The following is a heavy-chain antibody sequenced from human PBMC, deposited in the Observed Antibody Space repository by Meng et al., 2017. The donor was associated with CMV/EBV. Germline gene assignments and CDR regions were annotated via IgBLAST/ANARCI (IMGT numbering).Heavy chain of an antibody. J-gene: IGHJ6*02. Sequence: GGSLRLSCAASGFTFSSYSMNWVRQAPGKGLEWVSSISSSSSYIYYADSVKGRFTISRDNAKNSLYLQMNSLRAEDTAVYYCARDKYDSSGYWAHFYYYYGMDVWGQGTTVTVSS. CDR2: ISSSSSYI. D-gene: IGHD3-22*01. V-gene: IGHV3-21*01. CDR3: ARDKYDSSGYWAHFYYYYGMDV. CDR1: GFTFSSYS.